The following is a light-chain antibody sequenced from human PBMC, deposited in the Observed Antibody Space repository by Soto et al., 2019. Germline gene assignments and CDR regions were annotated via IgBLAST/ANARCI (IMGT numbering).Light chain of an antibody. CDR3: SSYTSISTVV. CDR2: EVR. J-gene: IGLJ3*02. Sequence: QSVLTQPASVFGSPGQSITISCTGTSNDVGGFNYVSWYQQYPGKAPKLMIYEVRNRPSGVPNRFSGSKSGNTASLTISGLQAEDEADYYCSSYTSISTVVFGGGTKVTVL. CDR1: SNDVGGFNY. V-gene: IGLV2-14*01.